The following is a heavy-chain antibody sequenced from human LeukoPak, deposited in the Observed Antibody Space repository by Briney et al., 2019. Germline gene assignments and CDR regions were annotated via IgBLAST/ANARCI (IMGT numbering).Heavy chain of an antibody. CDR3: ARDANYDVLTGYYLPGSGWFDP. V-gene: IGHV3-74*01. CDR2: INSDGSST. J-gene: IGHJ5*02. D-gene: IGHD3-9*01. Sequence: GGALRLSCAASGFTFSSYWMHWVRQGPGKGLVWVSRINSDGSSTTYADSVKGRFTISRDNAKNTLYLQMNSLRAEDTAVYYCARDANYDVLTGYYLPGSGWFDPWGQGTLVTVSS. CDR1: GFTFSSYW.